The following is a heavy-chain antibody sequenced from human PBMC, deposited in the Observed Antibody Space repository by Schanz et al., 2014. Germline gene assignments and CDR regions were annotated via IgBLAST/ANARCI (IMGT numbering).Heavy chain of an antibody. CDR2: ISYDGSHK. CDR3: ARDRQQLVGRIGYYYGMDV. V-gene: IGHV3-30*04. Sequence: QVQLVESGGGVVQPGTSLRLSCAASGFTFRGHAMHWVRQAPGKGLEWVAVISYDGSHKDYADSVKGRFTISRDNSKNTLYLQMNSLRAEDTAVYYCARDRQQLVGRIGYYYGMDVWGQGTTVTVSS. D-gene: IGHD6-13*01. J-gene: IGHJ6*02. CDR1: GFTFRGHA.